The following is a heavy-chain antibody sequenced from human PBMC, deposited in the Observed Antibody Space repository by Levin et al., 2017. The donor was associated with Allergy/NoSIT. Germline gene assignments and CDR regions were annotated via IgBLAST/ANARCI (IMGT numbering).Heavy chain of an antibody. D-gene: IGHD4-17*01. CDR1: GFTFSDSG. CDR2: IRSKPKNYAT. Sequence: QAGGSLRLSCATSGFTFSDSGIHWVRQASGKGLEWVGRIRSKPKNYATAYAASVKGRFTISRDDSKNTAYLQMSSLKTEDTAIYYCTRLYDITVTTAFDVWGQGTMVTVSS. J-gene: IGHJ3*01. CDR3: TRLYDITVTTAFDV. V-gene: IGHV3-73*01.